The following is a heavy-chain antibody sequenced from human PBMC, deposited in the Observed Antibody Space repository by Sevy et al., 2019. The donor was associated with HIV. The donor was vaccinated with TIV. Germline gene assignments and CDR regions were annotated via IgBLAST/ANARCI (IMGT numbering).Heavy chain of an antibody. D-gene: IGHD3-3*01. Sequence: GGSLRLSCAASGFTFSSYAVHWVRQAPGKGLEWVAVISYDGSNKYYADSVKGRFTISRDNSKNTLYLQMNSLRAEDTAVYYCAREPSPAVRFLTTSFDYWGQGTLVTVSS. CDR1: GFTFSSYA. J-gene: IGHJ4*02. V-gene: IGHV3-30-3*01. CDR2: ISYDGSNK. CDR3: AREPSPAVRFLTTSFDY.